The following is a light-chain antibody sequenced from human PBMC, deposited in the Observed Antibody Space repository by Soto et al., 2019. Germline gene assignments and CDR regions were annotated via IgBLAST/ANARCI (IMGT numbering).Light chain of an antibody. J-gene: IGLJ2*01. V-gene: IGLV1-51*01. CDR3: ATWDSSLTGEV. CDR2: HSN. CDR1: SFNIGNNY. Sequence: QSVLTQPPSVSAAPGQKVPISCSGSSFNIGNNYVSWFQQLPGTAPQLLIYHSNKRPSGIPDRFSGSKSGTSATLDITGLQTGDEADYYCATWDSSLTGEVFGGGTKLTVL.